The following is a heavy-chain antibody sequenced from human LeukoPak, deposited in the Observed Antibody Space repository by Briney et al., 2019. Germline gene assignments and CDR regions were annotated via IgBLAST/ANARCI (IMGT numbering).Heavy chain of an antibody. CDR3: ARSGPAAGRPDAFNI. CDR2: IYYSGIT. CDR1: GGSISSSSFY. V-gene: IGHV4-39*07. J-gene: IGHJ3*02. Sequence: SETLSLTCTLSGGSISSSSFYWGWIRQPPGKGLECIGTIYYSGITYYNSSLKSRVTISVDTSKNQFSLKLSSVTAADTAVYFCARSGPAAGRPDAFNIWGQGTMVTVSS. D-gene: IGHD2-2*01.